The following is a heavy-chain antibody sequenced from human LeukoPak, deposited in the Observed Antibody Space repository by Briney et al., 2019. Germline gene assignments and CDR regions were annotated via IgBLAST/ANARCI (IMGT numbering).Heavy chain of an antibody. Sequence: PGGSLRLSCAASGFTFSGSSMHWVRQASGKGLEWVGRIRSKANNYATTYAASVKGRFTISRDDSNNTAYLQMDSLKTEETAVYYCTPPGRSSKSLRDYWGQGTLVTVSS. CDR2: IRSKANNYAT. V-gene: IGHV3-73*01. J-gene: IGHJ4*02. D-gene: IGHD2-2*01. CDR3: TPPGRSSKSLRDY. CDR1: GFTFSGSS.